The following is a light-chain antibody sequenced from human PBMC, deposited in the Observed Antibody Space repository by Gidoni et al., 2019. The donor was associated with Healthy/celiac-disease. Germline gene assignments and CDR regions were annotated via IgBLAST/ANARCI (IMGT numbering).Light chain of an antibody. V-gene: IGLV2-14*01. Sequence: QSALTQPASVSGSPGPSITISCTGTSSDVGAYKYVSWYQQYPGKAPKLIIYEVSNRPSGISDRFSGSKSGDTASLTISGLQAEDEADYYCSSYATSSKVLFGGGTKLTVL. CDR3: SSYATSSKVL. J-gene: IGLJ2*01. CDR1: SSDVGAYKY. CDR2: EVS.